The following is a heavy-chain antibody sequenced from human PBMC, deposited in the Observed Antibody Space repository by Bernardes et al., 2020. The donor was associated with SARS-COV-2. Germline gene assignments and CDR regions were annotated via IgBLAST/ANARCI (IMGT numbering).Heavy chain of an antibody. J-gene: IGHJ4*02. Sequence: GGSLRLSCVASGFTFSSHWIYWVRQAPGKGLVWVSRISRDGTGTSYADSVKGRFTISRDNAKNTVYLQMNSLRTEDTAVYFCAREHRVYDYMFDYWGQGSMVTVSS. D-gene: IGHD5-12*01. CDR2: ISRDGTGT. CDR3: AREHRVYDYMFDY. V-gene: IGHV3-74*01. CDR1: GFTFSSHW.